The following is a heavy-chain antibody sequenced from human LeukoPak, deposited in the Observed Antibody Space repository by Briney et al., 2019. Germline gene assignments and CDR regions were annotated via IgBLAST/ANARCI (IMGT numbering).Heavy chain of an antibody. D-gene: IGHD3-3*01. V-gene: IGHV4-30-4*08. CDR3: ARVITIFGVVIDTYYFDY. Sequence: SQTLSLTCAVSGGSISSGDYYWSWIRQPPGKGLEWIGYIYYSGSTYYNPSLKSRVTISVDTSKNQFSLKLSSVTAADTAVYYCARVITIFGVVIDTYYFDYWGQGTLVTVSS. J-gene: IGHJ4*02. CDR1: GGSISSGDYY. CDR2: IYYSGST.